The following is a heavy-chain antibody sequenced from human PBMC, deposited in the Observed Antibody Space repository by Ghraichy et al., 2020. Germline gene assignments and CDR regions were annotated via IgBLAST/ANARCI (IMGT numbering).Heavy chain of an antibody. CDR3: ARAQYYYGSGKPWAIYFDL. J-gene: IGHJ2*01. D-gene: IGHD3-10*01. CDR1: GGSFSGYY. Sequence: SETLSLTCAVYGGSFSGYYWSWIRQPPGKGLEWIGEINHSGSTNYNPSLKSRVTISVDTSKNQFSLKLSSVTAADTAVYYCARAQYYYGSGKPWAIYFDLWGRGTLVTVSS. V-gene: IGHV4-34*01. CDR2: INHSGST.